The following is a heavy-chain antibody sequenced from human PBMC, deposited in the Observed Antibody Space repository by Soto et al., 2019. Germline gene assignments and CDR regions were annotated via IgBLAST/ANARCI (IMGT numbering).Heavy chain of an antibody. CDR3: ARADVAAAGTGEYYYYYMDV. Sequence: GGSLRLSCAASGFTFSSYWMSWVRQAPGKGLEWVANIKQDGSEKYYVDSVKGRFTISRDNAKNSLYLQMNSLRAEDTAVYYCARADVAAAGTGEYYYYYMDVWGKGTTVTVSS. D-gene: IGHD6-13*01. J-gene: IGHJ6*03. V-gene: IGHV3-7*04. CDR1: GFTFSSYW. CDR2: IKQDGSEK.